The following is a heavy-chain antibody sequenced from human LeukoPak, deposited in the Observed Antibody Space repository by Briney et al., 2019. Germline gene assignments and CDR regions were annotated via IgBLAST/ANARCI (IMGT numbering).Heavy chain of an antibody. D-gene: IGHD1-26*01. J-gene: IGHJ4*02. CDR3: ARVRVGAGYYFDY. V-gene: IGHV3-53*01. Sequence: GGSLRLSRAASGFTFSNAWMSWVRQAPGKGLEWVSVIYSGGSTYYADSVKGRFTISRDNSKNTLYLQMNSLRAEDTAVYYCARVRVGAGYYFDYWGQGTLVTVSS. CDR1: GFTFSNAW. CDR2: IYSGGST.